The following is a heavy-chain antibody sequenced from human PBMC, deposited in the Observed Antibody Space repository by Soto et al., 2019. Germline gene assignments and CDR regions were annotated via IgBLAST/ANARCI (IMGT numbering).Heavy chain of an antibody. V-gene: IGHV4-4*02. D-gene: IGHD2-2*01. Sequence: KSSETLSLTCAVSGGSISSSNWWSWVRQPPGKGLEWIGEIYHSGSTNYNPSLKSRVTISVDKSKNQFSLKLSSVTAADTAVYYCARDTAQLLSRSDAFDIWGQGTMVTVSS. CDR3: ARDTAQLLSRSDAFDI. J-gene: IGHJ3*02. CDR2: IYHSGST. CDR1: GGSISSSNW.